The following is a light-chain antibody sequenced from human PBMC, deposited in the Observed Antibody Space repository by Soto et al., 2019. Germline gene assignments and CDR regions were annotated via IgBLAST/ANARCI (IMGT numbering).Light chain of an antibody. CDR1: SSDVGGYNY. Sequence: QSALTQPASVSGSPGQSITISCTGTSSDVGGYNYVSWYQQHPGKAPKLTIYDVSNRPSGVSNRFSGSKSGNTASQTISGLQAEDEADYYCSSYTSSSTLVFGGGTKLTVL. J-gene: IGLJ3*02. V-gene: IGLV2-14*01. CDR3: SSYTSSSTLV. CDR2: DVS.